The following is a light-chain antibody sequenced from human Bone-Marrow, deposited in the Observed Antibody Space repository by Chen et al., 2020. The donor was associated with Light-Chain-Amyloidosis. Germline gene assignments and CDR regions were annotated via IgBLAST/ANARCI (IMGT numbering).Light chain of an antibody. V-gene: IGKV3-20*01. J-gene: IGKJ4*01. CDR2: GPS. CDR1: QTISSNY. Sequence: EIVLTQSPGTLSLSPGEGVNLSCRASQTISSNYLTWYQQKFGQAPRLLIYGPSSRATGIPDRFTGSGSGTDFTLTINRLEPEDFAMYYCQQYGTSPLTFGGGTKVEIK. CDR3: QQYGTSPLT.